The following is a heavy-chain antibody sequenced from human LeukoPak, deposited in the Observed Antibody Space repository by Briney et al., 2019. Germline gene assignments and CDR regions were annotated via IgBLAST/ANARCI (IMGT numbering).Heavy chain of an antibody. V-gene: IGHV4-59*01. CDR2: IYYSGST. CDR1: GGSMSSYY. Sequence: SETLSLTCTVSGGSMSSYYWSGIRQLPGKGLEWIGYIYYSGSTDYNPSLKSRVTISVETSKKQFSLKLSSVTAADTAVYYCAREGDGGGFYFDDWGQGTLVTVSS. CDR3: AREGDGGGFYFDD. J-gene: IGHJ4*02. D-gene: IGHD2-21*01.